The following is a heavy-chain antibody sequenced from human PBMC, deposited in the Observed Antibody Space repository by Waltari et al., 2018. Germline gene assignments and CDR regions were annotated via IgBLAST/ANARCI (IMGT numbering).Heavy chain of an antibody. J-gene: IGHJ4*02. CDR3: ARDSLYGFDY. D-gene: IGHD4-17*01. CDR2: INRDGTST. Sequence: EVQLVESGGGLVQPGGSLRLSCAASGFTFSSYWMHWVRQAPGKGLVWVSRINRDGTSTSDADSVKGRFTISRDNAKNTLYLQMNSLRAEDTAVYYCARDSLYGFDYWGQGTLVTVSS. V-gene: IGHV3-74*01. CDR1: GFTFSSYW.